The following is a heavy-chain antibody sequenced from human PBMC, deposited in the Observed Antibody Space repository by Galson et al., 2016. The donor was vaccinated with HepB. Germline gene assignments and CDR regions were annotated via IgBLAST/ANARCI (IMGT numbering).Heavy chain of an antibody. CDR2: IGTAGNT. D-gene: IGHD5-12*01. CDR1: GFTFSIYD. J-gene: IGHJ6*04. V-gene: IGHV3-13*01. Sequence: SLRLSCAASGFTFSIYDMHWVRQAPGRGLEWVSVIGTAGNTYYAASVKGRFTISREDAKNSLFLQMNSLTVGDTAVYYCARDGGYSGYDAYGLDVWGKGTTVTVSS. CDR3: ARDGGYSGYDAYGLDV.